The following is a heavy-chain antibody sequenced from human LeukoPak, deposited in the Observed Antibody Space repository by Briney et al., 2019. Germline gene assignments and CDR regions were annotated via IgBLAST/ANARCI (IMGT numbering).Heavy chain of an antibody. CDR3: ARVLRSDYDLDLYYFDY. V-gene: IGHV3-11*04. Sequence: GGSLRLSCAASGFTFSDYYMSWIRQAPGKGLEWVSYISTSSRTIYYADSVKGRFTISRDNAKNSLYLQMNSLRAEDTAVYYCARVLRSDYDLDLYYFDYWGQGTLVTVSS. J-gene: IGHJ4*02. CDR1: GFTFSDYY. D-gene: IGHD5-12*01. CDR2: ISTSSRTI.